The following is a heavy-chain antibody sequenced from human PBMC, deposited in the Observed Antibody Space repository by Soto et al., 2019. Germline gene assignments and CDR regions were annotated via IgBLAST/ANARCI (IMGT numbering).Heavy chain of an antibody. D-gene: IGHD1-26*01. CDR3: ARVGLGVCGIVGATPYFDY. CDR1: GGTFSSYA. V-gene: IGHV1-69*01. CDR2: IIPIFGTA. J-gene: IGHJ4*02. Sequence: QVQLVQSGAEVKKPGSSVKVSCKASGGTFSSYAISWVRQAPGQGLEWVGGIIPIFGTANYAQKVQGRVTITADESTSTAYMELSSLRCEDTAVYYCARVGLGVCGIVGATPYFDYWGQGTLVTVSS.